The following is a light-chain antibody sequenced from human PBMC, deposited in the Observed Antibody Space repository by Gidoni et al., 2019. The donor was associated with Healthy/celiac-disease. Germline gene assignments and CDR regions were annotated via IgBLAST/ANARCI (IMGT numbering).Light chain of an antibody. CDR3: QHQST. CDR1: QSVSSN. CDR2: GAS. V-gene: IGKV3-15*01. Sequence: EIVMTQSPATLSVSPGERATLSCRASQSVSSNLAWYQQKPGQAPRLLIYGASTRATGIPARFSGSGSGTEFTLTISSLQSEDFAVYYCQHQSTFGGGTKVEIK. J-gene: IGKJ4*01.